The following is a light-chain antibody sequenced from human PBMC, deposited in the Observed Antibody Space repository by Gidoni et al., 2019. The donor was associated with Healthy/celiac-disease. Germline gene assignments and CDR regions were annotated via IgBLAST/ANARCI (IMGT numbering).Light chain of an antibody. Sequence: EIVFTQSPSTLYLSPGERATLSCRASHSVSSYLTWYQQKPGQAPRLLIYDASNRATGIPARFSGSGSGTDFTLTISRLEHEDFAVYYCQQSSNWPPTFGQGTRLEIK. CDR2: DAS. V-gene: IGKV3-11*01. CDR1: HSVSSY. J-gene: IGKJ5*01. CDR3: QQSSNWPPT.